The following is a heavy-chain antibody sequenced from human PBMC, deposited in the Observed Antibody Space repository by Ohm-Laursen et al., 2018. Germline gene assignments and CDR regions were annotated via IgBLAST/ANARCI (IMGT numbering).Heavy chain of an antibody. CDR3: AKDFRTGINWNYGGHFGY. CDR1: GFTFKSYG. CDR2: ISYDGSNT. J-gene: IGHJ4*02. D-gene: IGHD1-7*01. V-gene: IGHV3-30*18. Sequence: SLRLSCAASGFTFKSYGMHWVRQPPSKGLEWLAIISYDGSNTNYADSVKGRFTISRDNSENTLYLQMNSPGAEDTAVYHCAKDFRTGINWNYGGHFGYWGQGTLVTVSS.